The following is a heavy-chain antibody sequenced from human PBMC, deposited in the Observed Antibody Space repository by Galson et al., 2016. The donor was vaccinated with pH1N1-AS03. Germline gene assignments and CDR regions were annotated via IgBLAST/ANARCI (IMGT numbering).Heavy chain of an antibody. CDR3: AREVDFGNWLDS. CDR2: IAYNPSDR. J-gene: IGHJ5*01. CDR1: GFNFRSFA. Sequence: SLRLSCAASGFNFRSFAMHWVRQAPGKGLEWVATIAYNPSDRFYADSVKGRFTISRDNPKNTLFLQMNSLRTDDTAVYYCAREVDFGNWLDSWGQGILVTVSS. V-gene: IGHV3-30*03. D-gene: IGHD3-3*01.